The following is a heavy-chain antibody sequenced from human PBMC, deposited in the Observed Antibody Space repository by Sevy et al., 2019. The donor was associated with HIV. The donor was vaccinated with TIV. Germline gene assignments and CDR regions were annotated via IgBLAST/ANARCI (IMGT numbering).Heavy chain of an antibody. D-gene: IGHD5-12*01. V-gene: IGHV1-18*04. Sequence: ASVKVSCKASGYTFTSYGISWVRQAPGQGLEWMGWISAYNGNTNYAQKLQGRVTMTTDTSTSTAYIELRSLRSDDTAGDYCARDQGVATIPSFPYYYYYGMDVWGQGTTVTVSS. CDR3: ARDQGVATIPSFPYYYYYGMDV. J-gene: IGHJ6*02. CDR1: GYTFTSYG. CDR2: ISAYNGNT.